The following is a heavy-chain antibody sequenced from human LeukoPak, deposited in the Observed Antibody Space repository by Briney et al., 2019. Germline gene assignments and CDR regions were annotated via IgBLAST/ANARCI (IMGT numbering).Heavy chain of an antibody. J-gene: IGHJ3*02. CDR3: TRRYNYDSSGYYYVRDAFDI. Sequence: GGSLRLTCTASGFTFGDYVMSWVRQAPGKGLEWVGFIRSKAYGGTTKNAASVKGRFTISGDDSRSIAYLQMNSLKTEDTAVYYCTRRYNYDSSGYYYVRDAFDIWGQGTMVTVSS. CDR1: GFTFGDYV. D-gene: IGHD3-22*01. CDR2: IRSKAYGGTT. V-gene: IGHV3-49*04.